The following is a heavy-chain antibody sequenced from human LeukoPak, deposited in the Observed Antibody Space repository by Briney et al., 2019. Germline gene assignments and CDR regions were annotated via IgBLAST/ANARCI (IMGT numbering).Heavy chain of an antibody. J-gene: IGHJ4*02. CDR1: GGSFSGYY. CDR2: IYYSGST. CDR3: ARPNYSSAWFLFDY. D-gene: IGHD6-19*01. V-gene: IGHV4-39*01. Sequence: SETLSLTCAVYGGSFSGYYWGWIRQPPGRGLEWIGSIYYSGSTYYNPSLKSRVTISVDTSKNQFSLKLSSVTAADTAVYYCARPNYSSAWFLFDYWGQGTLVTVSS.